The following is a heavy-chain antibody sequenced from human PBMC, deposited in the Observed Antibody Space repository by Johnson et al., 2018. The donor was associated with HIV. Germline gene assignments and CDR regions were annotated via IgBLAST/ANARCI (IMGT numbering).Heavy chain of an antibody. J-gene: IGHJ3*02. CDR3: AREGEYCTGGSCYNAFDI. V-gene: IGHV3-13*01. D-gene: IGHD2-15*01. Sequence: VQLVESGGGLVQPGGSLRLSCTASGFTFSNHAMHWVRQTPEEGLEWVSAIGTTGDTYFADSLKGRFTISRDNAKKSLYLQINSLRAEDTALYYCAREGEYCTGGSCYNAFDIWGQGTMVIVSS. CDR1: GFTFSNHA. CDR2: IGTTGDT.